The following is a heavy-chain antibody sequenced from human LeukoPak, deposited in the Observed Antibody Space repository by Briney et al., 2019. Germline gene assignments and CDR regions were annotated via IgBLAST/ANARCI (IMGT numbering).Heavy chain of an antibody. D-gene: IGHD3-22*01. J-gene: IGHJ4*02. V-gene: IGHV4-34*01. CDR3: ARQEPYYCSSGYDYYYLEY. Sequence: SETLSLTCAAYGGSFSGYYWSWIRQPPGKGLEWIGEINHSGSTNYNPSLKSRVTISVDTSKNQFSLKLSSVTAADTAVYYCARQEPYYCSSGYDYYYLEYWGQGTLVTVSS. CDR1: GGSFSGYY. CDR2: INHSGST.